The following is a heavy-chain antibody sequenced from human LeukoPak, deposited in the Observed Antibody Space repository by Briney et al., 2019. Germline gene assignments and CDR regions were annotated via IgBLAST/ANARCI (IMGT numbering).Heavy chain of an antibody. CDR2: INHSGST. CDR1: GGSFSGYY. J-gene: IGHJ4*02. CDR3: ARHAVTTLRWGVLGYFDY. V-gene: IGHV4-34*01. D-gene: IGHD4-11*01. Sequence: SETLSLTCAVYGGSFSGYYWSWIRQPPGKGLEWIGEINHSGSTNYNPSLKSRVTISVDTSKNQFSLKLSSVTAADTAVYYCARHAVTTLRWGVLGYFDYWGQGTLVTVSS.